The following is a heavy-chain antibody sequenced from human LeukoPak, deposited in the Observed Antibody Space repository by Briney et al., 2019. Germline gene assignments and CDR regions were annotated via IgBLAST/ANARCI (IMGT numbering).Heavy chain of an antibody. Sequence: SETLSLTCTVSGGSISSSSYYWGWIRQPPGKGLEWIGSIYYSGSTYYNPSLKSRVTISVDTSKNQFSLKLSSVTAADTAVYYCASSAAPYYYYYGMDVWGQGTTVTVSS. V-gene: IGHV4-39*07. J-gene: IGHJ6*02. CDR3: ASSAAPYYYYYGMDV. CDR2: IYYSGST. CDR1: GGSISSSSYY. D-gene: IGHD2-15*01.